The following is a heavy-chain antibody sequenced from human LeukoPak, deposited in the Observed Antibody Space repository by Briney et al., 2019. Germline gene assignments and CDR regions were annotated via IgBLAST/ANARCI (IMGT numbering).Heavy chain of an antibody. CDR2: VYYTGRT. D-gene: IGHD3-10*01. Sequence: SETLSLTCSVSDGSTTGYHWSWIRQPPGKGLEWIAYVYYTGRTLYNPSLESRVTISVDTSKTQFSLTVTSVTAADTAVYYCARHMSVSYDAFDLWGRGTTVTVSS. V-gene: IGHV4-59*08. J-gene: IGHJ3*01. CDR1: DGSTTGYH. CDR3: ARHMSVSYDAFDL.